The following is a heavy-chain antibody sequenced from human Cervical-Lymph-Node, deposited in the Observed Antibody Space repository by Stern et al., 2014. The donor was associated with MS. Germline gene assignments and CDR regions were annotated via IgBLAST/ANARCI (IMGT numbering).Heavy chain of an antibody. CDR2: GYYSGST. D-gene: IGHD4-11*01. CDR1: GGSISSYY. J-gene: IGHJ5*02. Sequence: QVQLQESGPGLVKPSETLSLISTVSGGSISSYYWSWIRQPPGKGLEWIGYGYYSGSTNYNPSLKSRVTISVDTSKNQFSLKLTSVTAADTAMYYCARLRVITASFDPWGQGTLVTVSS. CDR3: ARLRVITASFDP. V-gene: IGHV4-59*01.